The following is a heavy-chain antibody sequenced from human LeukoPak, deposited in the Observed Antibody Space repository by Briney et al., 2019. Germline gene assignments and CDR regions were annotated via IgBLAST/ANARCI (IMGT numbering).Heavy chain of an antibody. J-gene: IGHJ4*02. V-gene: IGHV3-53*05. CDR3: ARDPMSDILTRYHYYFDY. Sequence: GGSLRLSCAASGFIVSSNFMSWVRQAPGKGPERVSVLYSGGSTYYADSVKGRFTISGDNSKNTLYLQMNSLRSEDTAVYYCARDPMSDILTRYHYYFDYWGQGTLVTVSS. D-gene: IGHD3-9*01. CDR2: LYSGGST. CDR1: GFIVSSNF.